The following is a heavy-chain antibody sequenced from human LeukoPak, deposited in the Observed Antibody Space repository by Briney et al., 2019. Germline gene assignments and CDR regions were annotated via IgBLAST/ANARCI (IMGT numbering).Heavy chain of an antibody. V-gene: IGHV1-18*01. J-gene: IGHJ5*02. CDR3: ARDSPYSSGWYNWFDP. Sequence: GASVKVSCKASGYTFTSYCISWVRQAPGQGLEWMGWISAYNGNTNYAQKLQGRVTMTTDTSTSTAYMELSSLRSDDTAVYYCARDSPYSSGWYNWFDPWGQGPLVTVSS. D-gene: IGHD6-19*01. CDR2: ISAYNGNT. CDR1: GYTFTSYC.